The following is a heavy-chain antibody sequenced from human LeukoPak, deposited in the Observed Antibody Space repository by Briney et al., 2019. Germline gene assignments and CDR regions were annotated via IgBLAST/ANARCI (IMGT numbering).Heavy chain of an antibody. V-gene: IGHV4-59*08. CDR3: ARAYYYDSSGYHFDY. CDR2: IYYSGST. D-gene: IGHD3-22*01. J-gene: IGHJ4*02. CDR1: GSSISSYY. Sequence: SETLSLTCTVSGSSISSYYWSWIRQPPGKGLEWIGYIYYSGSTNYNPSLKSRVTISVDTSKNQFSLKLSSVTAADTAVYYCARAYYYDSSGYHFDYWGQGTLVTVSS.